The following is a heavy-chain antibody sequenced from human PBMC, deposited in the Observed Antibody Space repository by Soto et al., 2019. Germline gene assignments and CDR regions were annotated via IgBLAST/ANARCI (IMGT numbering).Heavy chain of an antibody. V-gene: IGHV4-34*01. CDR1: GGSFSGYY. CDR3: ATGELLRFGESPNYGMDV. CDR2: INHSGST. D-gene: IGHD3-10*01. Sequence: QVQLQQWGAGLLKPSETLSLTCAVYGGSFSGYYWSWIRQPPGKGLEWIGEINHSGSTNYNPSLKSRVTISVDTSTNQFSLKLSSVTAADTAVYYCATGELLRFGESPNYGMDVWGHGTTVTVSS. J-gene: IGHJ6*02.